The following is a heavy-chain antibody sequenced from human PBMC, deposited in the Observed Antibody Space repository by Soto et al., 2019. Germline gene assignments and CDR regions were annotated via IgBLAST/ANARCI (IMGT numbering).Heavy chain of an antibody. V-gene: IGHV1-2*02. CDR2: INPNNGGT. CDR3: ARDLGGSRDS. D-gene: IGHD1-26*01. CDR1: GNTFTGYY. Sequence: ASVKVSCKASGNTFTGYYIHWVRQAPGQGLEWMGWINPNNGGTTYGEKFQGRVTMTRDTSTSTAYMELGRLRSDDTAVYYCARDLGGSRDSWGQGTLVTVSS. J-gene: IGHJ4*02.